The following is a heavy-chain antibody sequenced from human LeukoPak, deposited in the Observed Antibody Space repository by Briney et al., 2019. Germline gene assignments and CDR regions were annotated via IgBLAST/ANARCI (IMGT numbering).Heavy chain of an antibody. J-gene: IGHJ4*02. D-gene: IGHD3-3*01. Sequence: SVKVSCKASGGTFSSYAISWVRQAPGQGLEWMGGIIPILGTANYAQKFQGRVTITADESTSTAYMELSSLRSEDTAVYYCARDITIFGVVSPGYWGQGTLVTVSS. CDR1: GGTFSSYA. V-gene: IGHV1-69*13. CDR2: IIPILGTA. CDR3: ARDITIFGVVSPGY.